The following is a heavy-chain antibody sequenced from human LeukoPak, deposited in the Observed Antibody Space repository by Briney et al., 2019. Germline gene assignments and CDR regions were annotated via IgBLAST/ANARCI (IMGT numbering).Heavy chain of an antibody. V-gene: IGHV3-30*03. CDR2: ISYDGSNI. D-gene: IGHD3-10*01. J-gene: IGHJ3*02. CDR1: GFTFSNYA. CDR3: ARAGTMIRGDTDSFDM. Sequence: PGGSLRLSCAASGFTFSNYAMSWVRQAPDKGLEWVAVISYDGSNIYYADSVKGRFTISRDNSKNTLHLQMHSLRAEDTAVFYCARAGTMIRGDTDSFDMWGQGTVVTVSS.